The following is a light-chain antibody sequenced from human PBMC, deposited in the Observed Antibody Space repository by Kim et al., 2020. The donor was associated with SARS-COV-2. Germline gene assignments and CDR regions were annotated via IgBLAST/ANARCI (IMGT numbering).Light chain of an antibody. Sequence: SLLPGERATLSCRTSQSIGTRLAWYQQKPGQTPRLLINDTSNRATGIPARFSGSGSGTDFTLTIASLEPEDFAVYYCQLRADWLTFGGGTKVDIK. V-gene: IGKV3-11*01. CDR2: DTS. CDR1: QSIGTR. CDR3: QLRADWLT. J-gene: IGKJ4*01.